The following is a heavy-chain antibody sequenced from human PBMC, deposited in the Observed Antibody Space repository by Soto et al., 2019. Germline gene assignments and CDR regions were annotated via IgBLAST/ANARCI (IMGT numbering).Heavy chain of an antibody. Sequence: GESLKISCKGSGYSLTSNWINWVRQMPGKGLEWMGRIDVSDSYTNYSPSFQGHVTISADKSMSTAYLQWSSLKASDTAMYYCARRGYCISTSCHYFNQWYPYGMDVWGQGTTVTVAS. CDR2: IDVSDSYT. CDR3: ARRGYCISTSCHYFNQWYPYGMDV. J-gene: IGHJ6*02. V-gene: IGHV5-10-1*01. CDR1: GYSLTSNW. D-gene: IGHD2-2*01.